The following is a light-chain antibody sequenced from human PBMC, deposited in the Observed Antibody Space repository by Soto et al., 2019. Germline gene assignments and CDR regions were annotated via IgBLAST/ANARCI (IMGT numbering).Light chain of an antibody. J-gene: IGLJ2*01. V-gene: IGLV2-14*01. CDR1: SSDVGGYNY. Sequence: LTQPASVSGSPGQSITISCTGTSSDVGGYNYVSWYQQHPGKAPKLMIYEVSNRPSGVSNRFSGSKSGNTASLTISGLQAEDEADYYCSSYTSSSTLLFGGGTQLTVL. CDR2: EVS. CDR3: SSYTSSSTLL.